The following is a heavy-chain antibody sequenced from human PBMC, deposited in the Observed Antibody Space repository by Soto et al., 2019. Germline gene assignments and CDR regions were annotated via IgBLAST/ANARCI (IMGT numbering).Heavy chain of an antibody. CDR3: ARGDYYDIHDY. CDR1: GYTFTSYA. Sequence: QVQLVQSGAEVKKPGASVKVSCKASGYTFTSYAMHWVRQAPGQRLEWMGWINAGNGNTKYSQKFQGRVTITRDTSASTAYMEVSSLRAEDTAVYYCARGDYYDIHDYWGQGTLVTVSS. J-gene: IGHJ4*02. CDR2: INAGNGNT. D-gene: IGHD3-22*01. V-gene: IGHV1-3*01.